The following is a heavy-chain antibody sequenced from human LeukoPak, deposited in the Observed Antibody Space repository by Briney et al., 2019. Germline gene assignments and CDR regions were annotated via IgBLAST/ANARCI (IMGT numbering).Heavy chain of an antibody. Sequence: GGSLRLSCAASGFTFDDYAMHWVRQAPGKGLEWVSLISWDGGNTYYADSVKGRFTISRDNSKNSLYLQMNSLRAEDTALYYCAKGGIAEAGAPFDYWGQGTLVTVSS. D-gene: IGHD6-13*01. CDR1: GFTFDDYA. CDR2: ISWDGGNT. CDR3: AKGGIAEAGAPFDY. J-gene: IGHJ4*02. V-gene: IGHV3-43D*03.